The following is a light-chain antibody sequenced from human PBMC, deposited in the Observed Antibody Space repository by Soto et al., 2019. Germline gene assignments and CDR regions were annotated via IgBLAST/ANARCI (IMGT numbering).Light chain of an antibody. J-gene: IGLJ1*01. CDR1: SSNIGSNY. Sequence: QSVLTQPPSASGTPGQRVTISCSGSSSNIGSNYVYWYQQLPGTAPKLLIYGNNKRPSGVPDRFSGSKSGTSASLAISALRSEDEADYYCAAWDDSLSGSYVFATGTKLTVL. CDR2: GNN. V-gene: IGLV1-47*02. CDR3: AAWDDSLSGSYV.